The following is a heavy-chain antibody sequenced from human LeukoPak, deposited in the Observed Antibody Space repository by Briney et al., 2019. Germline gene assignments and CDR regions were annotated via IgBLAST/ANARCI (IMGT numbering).Heavy chain of an antibody. CDR3: AKGSRRYDSGGYGTSFDY. J-gene: IGHJ4*02. Sequence: PGRSLRLSCAAAGFTFNNYGMHWVRQAPGKGLEWVSVISYDGSNKYYADSVKGRFTISRDNSKNTLDLQMSSLRAEDTAVYYCAKGSRRYDSGGYGTSFDYWGQGTLVTVPS. D-gene: IGHD3-22*01. V-gene: IGHV3-30*18. CDR1: GFTFNNYG. CDR2: ISYDGSNK.